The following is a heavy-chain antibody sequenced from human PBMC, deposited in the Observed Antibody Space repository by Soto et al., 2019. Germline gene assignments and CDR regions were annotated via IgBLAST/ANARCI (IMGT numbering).Heavy chain of an antibody. V-gene: IGHV4-30-4*01. CDR3: ASLGYCSSTSCYRGYYYYGMDV. J-gene: IGHJ6*02. CDR2: IYYSGST. D-gene: IGHD2-2*02. Sequence: LSLTCTVSGGSISSGDYYWSWIRQPPGKGLEWIGYIYYSGSTYYNPSLKSRVTISVDTSKNQFSLKLSSVTAADTAVYYCASLGYCSSTSCYRGYYYYGMDVWGQGTTVTVSS. CDR1: GGSISSGDYY.